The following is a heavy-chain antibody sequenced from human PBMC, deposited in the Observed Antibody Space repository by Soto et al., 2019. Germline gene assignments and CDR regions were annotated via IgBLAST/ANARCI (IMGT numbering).Heavy chain of an antibody. CDR2: IYSNWNT. D-gene: IGHD3-10*01. J-gene: IGHJ4*02. Sequence: SETLSLTCTVSGGSISNRYWSWIRQPAGKGLEWIGRIYSNWNTNYNPSLKGRVTISVDTSRNQLSLKLTSVTAADTAVYYCARDEQLLVRGYFDYWGQGALVTVSA. V-gene: IGHV4-4*07. CDR1: GGSISNRY. CDR3: ARDEQLLVRGYFDY.